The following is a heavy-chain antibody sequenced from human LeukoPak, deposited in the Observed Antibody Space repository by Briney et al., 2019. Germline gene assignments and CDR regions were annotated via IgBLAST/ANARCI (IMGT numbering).Heavy chain of an antibody. D-gene: IGHD6-6*01. CDR2: ISSSSSYI. Sequence: GGSLRLSCAASGFTFSSYSMNWVRQAPGKGLEWVSCISSSSSYIYYADSVKGRFTISRDNAKNSLYLQMNSLRAEDTAVYYCARDRVRGSSSGVFDYWGQGTLVTVSS. J-gene: IGHJ4*02. CDR1: GFTFSSYS. CDR3: ARDRVRGSSSGVFDY. V-gene: IGHV3-21*01.